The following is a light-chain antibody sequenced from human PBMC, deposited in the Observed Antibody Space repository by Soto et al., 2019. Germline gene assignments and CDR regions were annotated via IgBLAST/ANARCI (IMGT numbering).Light chain of an antibody. J-gene: IGKJ1*01. CDR1: QSVSNS. V-gene: IGKV3-11*01. Sequence: EIVLTQSPATMSLSPGERATLSCRASQSVSNSLAWYQQKPGQAPRLLIYSASNRATGVPARFSGSGSGTDFTLTISSREPEDFAVYYCQQRANWPPTWTFGQGTKVELQ. CDR2: SAS. CDR3: QQRANWPPTWT.